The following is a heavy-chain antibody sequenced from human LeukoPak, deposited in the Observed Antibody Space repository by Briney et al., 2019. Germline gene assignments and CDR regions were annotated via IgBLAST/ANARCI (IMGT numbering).Heavy chain of an antibody. CDR1: VGSLSSSSYY. Sequence: ETLSLTCSVSVGSLSSSSYYCGRIRQPPGKGLEWIGSIYYSGTTYYNPSLKSRVTISVDTSKNQFSLKLSSVTAADTAVYYCARHGIAVVTRPLPIDYWGQGTLVTVSS. D-gene: IGHD4-23*01. CDR2: IYYSGTT. V-gene: IGHV4-39*01. CDR3: ARHGIAVVTRPLPIDY. J-gene: IGHJ4*02.